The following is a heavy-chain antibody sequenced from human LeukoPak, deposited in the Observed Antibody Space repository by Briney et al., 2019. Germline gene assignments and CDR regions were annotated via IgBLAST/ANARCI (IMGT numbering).Heavy chain of an antibody. J-gene: IGHJ3*02. CDR1: GYTFTSYG. D-gene: IGHD1-26*01. Sequence: ASVKVSCKAYGYTFTSYGISWVRQAPGQWLEWMGWISAYNGNTNYAQKLQGRVTMTTDTATSTAYMELRSLRSDDTAIYYCAINTGGRADAFDNWGQGTLVTVSS. CDR2: ISAYNGNT. V-gene: IGHV1-18*01. CDR3: AINTGGRADAFDN.